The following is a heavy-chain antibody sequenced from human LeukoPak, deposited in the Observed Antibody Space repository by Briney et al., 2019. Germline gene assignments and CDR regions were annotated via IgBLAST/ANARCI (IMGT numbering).Heavy chain of an antibody. Sequence: SETLSLTCTVSGGSISSYYWSWIRQPPGKGLEWIGYIYYSGSTNYNPSLKSRATISVDTSKNQFSLKLSSVTAADTAVYYCARGSDYYDSSGYFGNFDYWGQGTLVTVSS. V-gene: IGHV4-59*01. CDR3: ARGSDYYDSSGYFGNFDY. CDR1: GGSISSYY. J-gene: IGHJ4*02. CDR2: IYYSGST. D-gene: IGHD3-22*01.